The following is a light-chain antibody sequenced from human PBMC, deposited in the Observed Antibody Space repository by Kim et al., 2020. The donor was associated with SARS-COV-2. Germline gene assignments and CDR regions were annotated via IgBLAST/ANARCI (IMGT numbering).Light chain of an antibody. CDR2: GAS. V-gene: IGKV3-15*01. CDR3: QQYNRWPPYI. CDR1: QSVGSN. Sequence: EIVMTQSPATLSVSPGESATLSCRASQSVGSNLAWYQQRPGQAPRLLISGASTRATGVPARFSGSGSGTEFTITISSPQSEDFAVYYCQQYNRWPPYIFGQGTKLEI. J-gene: IGKJ2*01.